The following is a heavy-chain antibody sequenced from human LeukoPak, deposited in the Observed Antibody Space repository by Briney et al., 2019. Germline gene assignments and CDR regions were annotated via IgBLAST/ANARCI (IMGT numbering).Heavy chain of an antibody. Sequence: ASVKVSCKDSGYTFTSDGVSWVRPAPGQGLEWMGWINPDNGNTNYAQVRQGRVAMTTDPSTSTAYMELRSLRSDDTAVFYCARSGLRFFDWLLPDYFDYWGQGTLVTVSS. CDR2: INPDNGNT. CDR1: GYTFTSDG. D-gene: IGHD3-9*01. J-gene: IGHJ4*02. V-gene: IGHV1-18*04. CDR3: ARSGLRFFDWLLPDYFDY.